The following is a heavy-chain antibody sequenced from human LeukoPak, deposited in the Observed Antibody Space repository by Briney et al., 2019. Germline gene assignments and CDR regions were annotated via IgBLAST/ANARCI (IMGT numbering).Heavy chain of an antibody. Sequence: PGRSLRLSCAASGFTFDDYAMHWVRQAPGKGLEWVSGISWNSGSIDYADSVKGRFTISRDNAKNSLYLQMNSLRAEDMALYYCAKDGGRGSSSYYYYMDFWGKGTTVTVS. CDR2: ISWNSGSI. J-gene: IGHJ6*03. CDR3: AKDGGRGSSSYYYYMDF. D-gene: IGHD2-2*01. V-gene: IGHV3-9*03. CDR1: GFTFDDYA.